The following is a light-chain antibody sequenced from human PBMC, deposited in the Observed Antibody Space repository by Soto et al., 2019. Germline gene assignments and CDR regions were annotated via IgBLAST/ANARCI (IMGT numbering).Light chain of an antibody. CDR3: CSSGGSPTYV. J-gene: IGLJ1*01. CDR1: SSNVGSYKL. V-gene: IGLV2-23*02. CDR2: EVN. Sequence: QSALTQPASVSGSPGQSITISCTGTSSNVGSYKLVSWYQQPPGKASKLMIFEVNKRPSGVSNCFSGSKSGNTASLTISGLKVEDEADYYCCSSGGSPTYVFGTGTKVT.